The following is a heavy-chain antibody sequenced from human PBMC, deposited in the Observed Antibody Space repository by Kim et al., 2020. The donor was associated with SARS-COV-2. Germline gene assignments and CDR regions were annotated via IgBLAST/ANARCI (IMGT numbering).Heavy chain of an antibody. Sequence: SETLSLTCTVSGGSINNYYWSWIRQPPGKGLEWIGYIYYSGSTNYNPSLKSRVTISVDTSKNQFSLKLSSVNAADTAVYYCASGWSAYGDANWFDPWGQGTLVTVSS. J-gene: IGHJ5*02. V-gene: IGHV4-59*13. D-gene: IGHD4-17*01. CDR2: IYYSGST. CDR1: GGSINNYY. CDR3: ASGWSAYGDANWFDP.